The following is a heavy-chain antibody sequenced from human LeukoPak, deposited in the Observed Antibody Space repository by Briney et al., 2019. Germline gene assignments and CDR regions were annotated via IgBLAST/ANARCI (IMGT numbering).Heavy chain of an antibody. CDR3: ARELNWDADY. Sequence: GGSLRLSCAASGFTFSSYRINWVRRAPGKRLEWVAHIKEDGSDKYYVDSVKGRFTISRDNAKNSLYLQMNSLRDEDTAVYYCARELNWDADYWGQGTLVTVSS. J-gene: IGHJ4*02. CDR1: GFTFSSYR. V-gene: IGHV3-7*04. CDR2: IKEDGSDK. D-gene: IGHD1-1*01.